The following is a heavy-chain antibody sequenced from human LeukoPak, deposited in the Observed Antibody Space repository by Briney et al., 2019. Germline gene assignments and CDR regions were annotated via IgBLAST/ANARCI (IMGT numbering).Heavy chain of an antibody. V-gene: IGHV4-59*01. D-gene: IGHD3-16*01. CDR1: GGSISSYY. CDR3: TGGSIAYYYMDV. CDR2: IYYSGST. J-gene: IGHJ6*03. Sequence: SETLSLTCTVSGGSISSYYWSWIRQPPGKGLEWIGYIYYSGSTNYNPSLKSRVTISVDTSKNQFSLKLSSVTAADTAVYYCTGGSIAYYYMDVWGKGTTVTISS.